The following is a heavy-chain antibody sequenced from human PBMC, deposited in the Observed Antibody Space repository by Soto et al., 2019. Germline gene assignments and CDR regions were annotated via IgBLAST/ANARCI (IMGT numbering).Heavy chain of an antibody. V-gene: IGHV5-51*01. CDR1: GSSFTSYW. J-gene: IGHJ4*02. Sequence: GESLKISCKGSGSSFTSYWIGWVRQMPGKGLEWMGIIYPGDSDTRYSPSFQGQVTISADKSISTAYLQWSSLKASDTAMYYCGLGYCSGGSCYSLSYFDYWGQGTLVTVSS. D-gene: IGHD2-15*01. CDR3: GLGYCSGGSCYSLSYFDY. CDR2: IYPGDSDT.